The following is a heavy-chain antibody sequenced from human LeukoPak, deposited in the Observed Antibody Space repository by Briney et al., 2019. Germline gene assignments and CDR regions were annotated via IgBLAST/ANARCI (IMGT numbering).Heavy chain of an antibody. J-gene: IGHJ5*02. CDR3: AKDPDSSGYYSNWFDP. CDR2: ISGSGGST. V-gene: IGHV3-23*01. D-gene: IGHD3-22*01. CDR1: GFTFSSYA. Sequence: GGSLRLSCAASGFTFSSYAMSWVRQAPGKGLEWVSAISGSGGSTYYADSVEGRFTISRDNSKNTLYLQMNSQRAEDTAVYYCAKDPDSSGYYSNWFDPWGQGTLVTVSS.